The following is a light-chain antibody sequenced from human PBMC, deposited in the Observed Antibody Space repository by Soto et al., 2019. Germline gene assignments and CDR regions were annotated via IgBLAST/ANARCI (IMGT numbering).Light chain of an antibody. CDR2: DVS. CDR3: CSYEGGSTLVV. V-gene: IGLV2-11*01. CDR1: SSDVGGYNY. J-gene: IGLJ2*01. Sequence: QSVLTQPRSVSGSPGQSVTISCTGTSSDVGGYNYVSWYQQHPGKAPKLMIYDVSKRPSGVPDRFSGSKSGNTASPTISGRQAEEEADYYCCSYEGGSTLVVFGGGTKLTVL.